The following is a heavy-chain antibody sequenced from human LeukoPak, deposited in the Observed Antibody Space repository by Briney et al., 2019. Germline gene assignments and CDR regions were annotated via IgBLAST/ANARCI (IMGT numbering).Heavy chain of an antibody. V-gene: IGHV1-2*02. J-gene: IGHJ4*02. D-gene: IGHD6-19*01. CDR3: ARESTSSGWTFLDY. CDR1: GYTFTGYY. CDR2: INPNSGGT. Sequence: ASVKVSCKASGYTFTGYYMHRVRQAPGQGLEWMGWINPNSGGTNYAQKFQGRVTMTRDTSISTAYMELTRLRSDDTAVYYCARESTSSGWTFLDYWGQGTLVTVSS.